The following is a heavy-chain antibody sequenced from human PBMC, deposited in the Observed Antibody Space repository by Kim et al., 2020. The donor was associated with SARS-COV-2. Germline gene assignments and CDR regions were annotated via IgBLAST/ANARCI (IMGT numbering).Heavy chain of an antibody. J-gene: IGHJ5*01. CDR1: GESVTSGKYY. CDR3: AGGERRGLLGTYRTGLFDS. CDR2: VYYLGYT. V-gene: IGHV4-61*01. Sequence: SETLSLICSVSGESVTSGKYYWSWLRQPPGGGLEWIGYVYYLGYTNYNPSLQSRVTLSIDTSKNQFSLNLTALGAADTAVYYCAGGERRGLLGTYRTGLFDSWGHGTLVTVSS. D-gene: IGHD3-10*01.